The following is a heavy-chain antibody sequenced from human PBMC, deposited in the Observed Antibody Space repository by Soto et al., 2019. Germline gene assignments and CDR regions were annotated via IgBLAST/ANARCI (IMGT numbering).Heavy chain of an antibody. CDR2: IWYDGSNK. Sequence: PGGSLRLSCAASGFTFSSYGMHWVRQAPGKGLEWVAVIWYDGSNKYYADSVKGRFTISRDNSKNTLYLQMNSLRAEDTAVYYCARDSRIAVAGLYFDYWGQGTLVTVSS. D-gene: IGHD6-19*01. CDR1: GFTFSSYG. CDR3: ARDSRIAVAGLYFDY. J-gene: IGHJ4*02. V-gene: IGHV3-33*01.